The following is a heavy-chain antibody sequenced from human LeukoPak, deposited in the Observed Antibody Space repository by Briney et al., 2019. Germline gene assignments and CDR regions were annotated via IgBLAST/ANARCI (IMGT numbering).Heavy chain of an antibody. CDR2: INSNGETI. CDR1: EFSISSYS. V-gene: IGHV3-48*01. D-gene: IGHD3-3*01. J-gene: IGHJ4*02. Sequence: GGSLRLSCVASEFSISSYSLMWVRQAPGKGLEWVSYINSNGETIYYADSAKGRFTISRDNVKKSVSLQMNSLRVEDTAVYYCATTGIFGVAKGYWGQGALVTVSS. CDR3: ATTGIFGVAKGY.